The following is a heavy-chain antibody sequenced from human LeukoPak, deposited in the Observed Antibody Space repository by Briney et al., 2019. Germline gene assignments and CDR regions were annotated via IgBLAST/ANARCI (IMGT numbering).Heavy chain of an antibody. D-gene: IGHD2-15*01. V-gene: IGHV3-7*01. CDR3: ARVGGSWELLL. Sequence: PGGSLRLSCAASGFTFANYWMSWVRQAPGKGLEWVANIRQDGSEKFYVDSVKGRFTISRDNDKSSLYLQMNSLRGEDTAVYFCARVGGSWELLLWGRGTLVTVS. J-gene: IGHJ4*02. CDR2: IRQDGSEK. CDR1: GFTFANYW.